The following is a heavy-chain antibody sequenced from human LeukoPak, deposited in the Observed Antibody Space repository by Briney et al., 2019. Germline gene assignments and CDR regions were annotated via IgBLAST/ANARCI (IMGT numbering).Heavy chain of an antibody. CDR3: ARDNGWSADL. V-gene: IGHV3-7*03. D-gene: IGHD2-15*01. CDR1: GFTFSRHW. CDR2: IKQDGSAK. J-gene: IGHJ5*02. Sequence: PGGSLRLSCAVSGFTFSRHWMYWVRQAPGKGLEWVANIKQDGSAKPYVDSVKGRFTISRDNARNSLFLQMNSLRAEDTAVYYCARDNGWSADLWGQGTLVTVSS.